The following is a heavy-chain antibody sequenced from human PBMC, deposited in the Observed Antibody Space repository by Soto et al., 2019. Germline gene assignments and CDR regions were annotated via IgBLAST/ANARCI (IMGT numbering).Heavy chain of an antibody. D-gene: IGHD2-15*01. V-gene: IGHV3-30-3*01. J-gene: IGHJ5*02. CDR3: ARERYCGGGSCTPAWFDP. CDR2: ISYDGSNK. CDR1: GFTFSSYA. Sequence: GCSLRLSCAAAGFTFSSYAMHWVRQAPGKGLEWVAVISYDGSNKYYADSVKGRFTISRDNSKNTLYLQMNSLRAEDTAVYYCARERYCGGGSCTPAWFDPWGQGTLVTGSS.